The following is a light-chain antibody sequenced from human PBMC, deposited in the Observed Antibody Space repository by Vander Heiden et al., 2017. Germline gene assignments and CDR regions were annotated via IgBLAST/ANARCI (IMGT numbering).Light chain of an antibody. Sequence: DIQIAPSPSTLSASVGDRVTITCRARHSISDWLAWYQQKPGRATKPLIYKASSLERGVPSRFSGSGSGTEFTLTISSLQPDDFASDYCQQYNSYSVYTFGQGTKLEIK. CDR2: KAS. CDR3: QQYNSYSVYT. CDR1: HSISDW. J-gene: IGKJ2*01. V-gene: IGKV1-5*03.